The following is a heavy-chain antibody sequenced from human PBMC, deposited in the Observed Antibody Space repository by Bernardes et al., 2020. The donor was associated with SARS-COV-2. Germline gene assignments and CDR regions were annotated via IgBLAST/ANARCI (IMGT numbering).Heavy chain of an antibody. Sequence: GGSLRLSCEASGFNFKSYTLNWVRQAPGKGLEWVSSISDSSDYIFYADSVRGRFTISRDNGNNSLFLHMASLRAEETAVYFCGKDWPGTSSRTMDIWGQGTTVTVSS. D-gene: IGHD4-17*01. CDR1: GFNFKSYT. J-gene: IGHJ6*02. CDR3: GKDWPGTSSRTMDI. CDR2: ISDSSDYI. V-gene: IGHV3-21*01.